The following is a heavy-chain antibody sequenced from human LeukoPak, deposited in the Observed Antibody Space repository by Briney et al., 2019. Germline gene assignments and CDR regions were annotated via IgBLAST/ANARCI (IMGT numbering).Heavy chain of an antibody. V-gene: IGHV3-74*01. CDR1: GFTFSSYW. J-gene: IGHJ3*02. CDR3: STGSGHAFDI. Sequence: PGGSLRLSCAASGFTFSSYWMRWVRQVPGKGLVWVSRINSDGSSTSYADSVKGRFTISRDNAKNTLYVQMNSPRAEDTAVYYCSTGSGHAFDIWGRGTMVTVSS. D-gene: IGHD3-10*01. CDR2: INSDGSST.